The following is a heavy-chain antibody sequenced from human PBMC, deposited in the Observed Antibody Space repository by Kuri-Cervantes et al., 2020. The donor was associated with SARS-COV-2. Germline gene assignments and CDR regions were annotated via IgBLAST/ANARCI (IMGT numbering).Heavy chain of an antibody. J-gene: IGHJ5*02. CDR3: ARDLRPGYCSSTSCPRSRWFDP. CDR1: GGTFSSYA. D-gene: IGHD2-2*03. Sequence: SVKVSCKASGGTFSSYAISWVRQAPGQGLEWMGGIIPIFGTANYAQKFQGRVTITADESTSTAYMELSSLRSDDTAVYYCARDLRPGYCSSTSCPRSRWFDPWGQGTLVTVSS. CDR2: IIPIFGTA. V-gene: IGHV1-69*13.